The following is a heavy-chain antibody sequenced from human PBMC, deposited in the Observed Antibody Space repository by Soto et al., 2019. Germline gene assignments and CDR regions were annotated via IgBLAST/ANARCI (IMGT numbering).Heavy chain of an antibody. V-gene: IGHV4-59*08. D-gene: IGHD2-15*01. CDR2: IYYSGST. CDR3: AGGGYCSGGSCYPHY. CDR1: GGSISSYY. Sequence: QVQLQESGPGLVKPSETLSLTCTVSGGSISSYYWSWIRQPPGKGLEWIGYIYYSGSTNYNPSLKRRVTISVDTSKNQFSLKLSSVTAADTAVYYCAGGGYCSGGSCYPHYWGQGTLVTVSS. J-gene: IGHJ4*02.